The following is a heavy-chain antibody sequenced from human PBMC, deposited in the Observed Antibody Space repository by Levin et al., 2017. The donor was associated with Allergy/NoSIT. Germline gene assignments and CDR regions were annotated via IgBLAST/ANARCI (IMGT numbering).Heavy chain of an antibody. D-gene: IGHD6-19*01. CDR2: ISSDGRKK. CDR1: GFSFSSYG. Sequence: GGSLRLSCAASGFSFSSYGMHWVRKAPGKGLGWVAVISSDGRKKFYADSLKGRFTISRDNSKTTLDLHMTSMRAEDTAVYYSAEDVYGSGWYPLGNDAFEMWGQGTKVSVSS. V-gene: IGHV3-30*18. CDR3: AEDVYGSGWYPLGNDAFEM. J-gene: IGHJ3*02.